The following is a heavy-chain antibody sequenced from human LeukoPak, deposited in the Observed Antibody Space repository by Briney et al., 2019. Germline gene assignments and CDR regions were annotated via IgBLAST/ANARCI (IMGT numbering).Heavy chain of an antibody. J-gene: IGHJ4*02. D-gene: IGHD2-2*01. CDR3: ASTIVVVPAATDYFDY. V-gene: IGHV1-69*13. CDR2: IIPIFGTA. CDR1: GGTFSSYA. Sequence: SVKVSCKASGGTFSSYAISWARQAPGQGLEWMGGIIPIFGTANYAQKFQGRVTITADESTSTAYMELSSLRSEDTAVYYCASTIVVVPAATDYFDYWGQGTLVTVSS.